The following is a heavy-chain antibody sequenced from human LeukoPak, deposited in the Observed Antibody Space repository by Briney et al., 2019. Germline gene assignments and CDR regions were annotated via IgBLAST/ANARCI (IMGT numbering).Heavy chain of an antibody. V-gene: IGHV4-39*07. CDR2: IYYSGST. CDR1: GGSISSSSYY. D-gene: IGHD3-10*01. J-gene: IGHJ4*02. CDR3: AREIRGLFAFDY. Sequence: SETLSLTCTVSGGSISSSSYYWGWIRQPPGKGLEWIGSIYYSGSTYYNPSLKSRVTISVDTSKNQFSLKLSSVTAADTAVYYCAREIRGLFAFDYWGQGTLVTVSS.